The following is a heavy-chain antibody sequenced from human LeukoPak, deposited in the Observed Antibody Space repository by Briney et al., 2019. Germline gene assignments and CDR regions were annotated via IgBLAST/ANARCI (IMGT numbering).Heavy chain of an antibody. Sequence: ASVKLSCKASGYTFTGYYMHWVRQAPGQGLEWMGRINPNSGGTNYAQKFQGRVTMTRDTSTSTAHMELSRLRSDDTAVYYCAREDTAMVFWWGQGTLVTVSS. CDR1: GYTFTGYY. V-gene: IGHV1-2*06. D-gene: IGHD5-18*01. CDR3: AREDTAMVFW. J-gene: IGHJ4*02. CDR2: INPNSGGT.